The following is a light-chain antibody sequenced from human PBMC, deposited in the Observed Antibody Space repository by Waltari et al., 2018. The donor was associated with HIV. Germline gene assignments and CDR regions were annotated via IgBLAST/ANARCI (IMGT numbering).Light chain of an antibody. V-gene: IGLV2-23*02. CDR3: CSYAGSSTFVV. CDR1: SSDVGSYYL. Sequence: QSALTPPASVSGSPGQSITISCTGTSSDVGSYYLVTLYQQHPGKAPKLMIYEVSKRPSGVSNRFSGSKSGNTASLTISGLQAEDEADYYCCSYAGSSTFVVFGGGTKLTVL. CDR2: EVS. J-gene: IGLJ2*01.